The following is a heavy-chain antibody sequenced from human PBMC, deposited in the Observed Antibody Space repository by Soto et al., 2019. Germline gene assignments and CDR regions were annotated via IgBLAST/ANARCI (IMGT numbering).Heavy chain of an antibody. V-gene: IGHV4-31*03. CDR2: IYYSGST. CDR3: ARVVPAALYYGMDV. J-gene: IGHJ6*02. Sequence: SETLSLTCTVSGGSISSGGYYWSWIRQHPGKGLEWIGYIYYSGSTYYNPSLKSRVTISVDTSKNQFSLKLSSVTAADTAVYYRARVVPAALYYGMDVWGQGTTVTVSS. D-gene: IGHD2-2*01. CDR1: GGSISSGGYY.